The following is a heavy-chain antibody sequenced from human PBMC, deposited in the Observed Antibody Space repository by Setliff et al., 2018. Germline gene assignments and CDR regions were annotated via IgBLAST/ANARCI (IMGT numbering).Heavy chain of an antibody. CDR2: ISPVGST. D-gene: IGHD2-15*01. J-gene: IGHJ4*02. CDR3: ATSGFCSSGSCYSFDD. Sequence: SETLSLTCGVYGGGGSFSNYYWSWIRQPPGKGLEWIGEISPVGSTNYNPSLRSRVTMSLGASKNRFSLNPTSVTAADTAVYFCATSGFCSSGSCYSFDDWGQGARVTAPQ. CDR1: GGGGSFSNYY. V-gene: IGHV4-34*01.